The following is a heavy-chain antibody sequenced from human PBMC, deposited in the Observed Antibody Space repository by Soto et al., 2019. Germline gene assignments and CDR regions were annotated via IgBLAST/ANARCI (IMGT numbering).Heavy chain of an antibody. D-gene: IGHD4-17*01. CDR3: ARDRDGDPYYFDY. V-gene: IGHV3-48*01. CDR2: IDSRGSTI. J-gene: IGHJ4*02. CDR1: GFTFSTYS. Sequence: EVQLVESGGALVQPGASLRVSCTASGFTFSTYSMNWVRQAPGKGLEWLSYIDSRGSTIYYADSVKGRFTISRDNAKNSLYLQMNSLRAEDTAVYYCARDRDGDPYYFDYWGQGTLVTVSS.